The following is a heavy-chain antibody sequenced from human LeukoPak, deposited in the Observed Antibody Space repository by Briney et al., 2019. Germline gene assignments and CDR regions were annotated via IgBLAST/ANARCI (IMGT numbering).Heavy chain of an antibody. CDR1: GFMFTSYW. CDR2: INQDGSAK. D-gene: IGHD2-2*01. CDR3: ARGRADCSSTSCYGSGSPYYFDY. J-gene: IGHJ4*02. Sequence: GGSLRLSCAASGFMFTSYWMSWVRQAPGKGLEWVANINQDGSAKYYVDSVKGRFTISRDNAQNSLYLQMNSLRAEDTAVYFCARGRADCSSTSCYGSGSPYYFDYWGQGTLVTVSS. V-gene: IGHV3-7*01.